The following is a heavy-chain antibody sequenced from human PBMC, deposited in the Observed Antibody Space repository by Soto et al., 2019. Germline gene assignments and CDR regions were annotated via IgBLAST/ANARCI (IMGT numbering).Heavy chain of an antibody. D-gene: IGHD6-6*01. CDR2: INHIGST. V-gene: IGHV4-34*01. CDR1: GGSFSGYY. Sequence: SGTMYLTSAVYGGSFSGYYWSWIRQPPGKGLEWIGEINHIGSTNYNPSLKSRVTISVATPKTHFSLNLSSGTAADTAVYYCARETEEAGRPFLGWSAPWAKETLVPV. J-gene: IGHJ5*02. CDR3: ARETEEAGRPFLGWSAP.